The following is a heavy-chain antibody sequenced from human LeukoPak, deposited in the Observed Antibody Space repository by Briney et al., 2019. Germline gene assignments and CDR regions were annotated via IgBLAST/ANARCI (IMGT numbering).Heavy chain of an antibody. J-gene: IGHJ5*02. CDR2: INPNSGGT. CDR1: GYTFTSYY. Sequence: GASVKVSCKASGYTFTSYYMHWVRQAPGQGLEWMGWINPNSGGTNYAQKFQGRVTMTRDTSISTAYMELSRLRSDDTAVYYCARVGDFWSGYSYPPLDPWGQGTLVTVSS. V-gene: IGHV1-2*02. D-gene: IGHD3-3*01. CDR3: ARVGDFWSGYSYPPLDP.